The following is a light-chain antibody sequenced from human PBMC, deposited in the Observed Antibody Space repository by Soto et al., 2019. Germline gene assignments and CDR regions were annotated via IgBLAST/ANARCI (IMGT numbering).Light chain of an antibody. J-gene: IGKJ5*01. V-gene: IGKV3-11*01. CDR3: QQRSDWPPIT. Sequence: EIVLTQSTGTLSLSPVERDTLSCMDSQSVSGYLAWYQQRPGQTPRLLIYDASKRATGIPDRFSGSGSGTDFTLTISSLETEDFAVYDGQQRSDWPPITGGQGTRLEIK. CDR2: DAS. CDR1: QSVSGY.